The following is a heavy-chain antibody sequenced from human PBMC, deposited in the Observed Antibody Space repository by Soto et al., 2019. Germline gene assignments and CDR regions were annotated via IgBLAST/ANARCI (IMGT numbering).Heavy chain of an antibody. Sequence: QVQLVQSGAEVKKPGSSVKVSCKASRDTFSKYAFNWVRQAPGQGLEWMGWIIPIFGSRNYAEKFKGRVTITADESTSTAYMELRSLRFEDTAVYYCARGETYVGVWGQGTTVTVSS. D-gene: IGHD3-10*02. CDR1: RDTFSKYA. CDR2: IIPIFGSR. J-gene: IGHJ6*02. V-gene: IGHV1-69*01. CDR3: ARGETYVGV.